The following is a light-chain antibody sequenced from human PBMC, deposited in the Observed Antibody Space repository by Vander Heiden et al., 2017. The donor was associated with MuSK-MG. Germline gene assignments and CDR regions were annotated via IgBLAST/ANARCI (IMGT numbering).Light chain of an antibody. V-gene: IGKV4-1*01. J-gene: IGKJ2*01. CDR3: QQYYSTPYT. CDR2: WAS. CDR1: QSVLYSSNNKNY. Sequence: DIVMTQSPDSLAVSLGERATINCKSSQSVLYSSNNKNYLAWYQQKPGQPPKLLIYWASTRESGVPDRFSGSGSGTDFTLTISSLQAEDVAVYYCQQYYSTPYTFRYGAKLEIK.